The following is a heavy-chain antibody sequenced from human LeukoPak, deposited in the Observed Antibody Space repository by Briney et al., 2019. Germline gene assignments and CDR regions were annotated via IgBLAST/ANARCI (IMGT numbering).Heavy chain of an antibody. D-gene: IGHD6-19*01. J-gene: IGHJ3*01. V-gene: IGHV4-59*11. Sequence: SETLSLTCTVSGGSISGHYWSWIRQPPGKRLEWIGYIHSSGSTDYNPSLRRRLTMSVDTSKNQFSLKLDSVTAADTALYYCARGGWSLDFWGQGTMVTVSS. CDR1: GGSISGHY. CDR3: ARGGWSLDF. CDR2: IHSSGST.